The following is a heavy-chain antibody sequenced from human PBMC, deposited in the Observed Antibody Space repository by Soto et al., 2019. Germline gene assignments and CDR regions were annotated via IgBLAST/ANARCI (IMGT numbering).Heavy chain of an antibody. D-gene: IGHD2-2*02. CDR1: GGTFSSYA. Sequence: GASVKVSCKASGGTFSSYAISWVRQAPGQGLEWMGGIAPIFGTPNYAQKFQGRVTITADESTSTAYMELSSLRSDDTAVYYCARVRVPAAILNWFDPWGQGTLVTVSS. J-gene: IGHJ5*02. V-gene: IGHV1-69*13. CDR2: IAPIFGTP. CDR3: ARVRVPAAILNWFDP.